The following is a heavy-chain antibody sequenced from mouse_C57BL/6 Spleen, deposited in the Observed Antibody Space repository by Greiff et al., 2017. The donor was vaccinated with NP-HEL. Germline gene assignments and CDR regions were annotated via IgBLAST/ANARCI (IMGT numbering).Heavy chain of an antibody. CDR2: IDPSDSYT. CDR1: GYTFTSYW. V-gene: IGHV1-69*01. CDR3: AREYINYEFAY. D-gene: IGHD2-5*01. J-gene: IGHJ3*01. Sequence: QVQLQQPGAELVMPGASVKLSCKASGYTFTSYWMHWVKQRPGQGLEWIGEIDPSDSYTNYNQKFKGKSTLTVDKSTSTAYMQLSSLTSEDSAVYYCAREYINYEFAYWGQGTLVTVSA.